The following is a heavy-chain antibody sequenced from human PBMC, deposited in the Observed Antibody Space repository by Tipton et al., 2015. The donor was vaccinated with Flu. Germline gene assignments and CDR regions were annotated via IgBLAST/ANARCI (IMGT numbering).Heavy chain of an antibody. V-gene: IGHV4-38-2*02. J-gene: IGHJ4*02. Sequence: TLSLTCTVPGYSISSRYYWGWIRQPPGKGLEWIGCVYHGGTTYYNPSLKSRVAISLDTFQNQFSLKLTSVTAADTAVYYWATTTYYYVSGSHDYWGQGTLVTVSS. CDR2: VYHGGTT. CDR3: ATTTYYYVSGSHDY. CDR1: GYSISSRYY. D-gene: IGHD3-10*01.